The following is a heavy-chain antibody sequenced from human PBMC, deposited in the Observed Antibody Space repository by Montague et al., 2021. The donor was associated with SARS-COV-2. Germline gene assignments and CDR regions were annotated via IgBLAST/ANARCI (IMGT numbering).Heavy chain of an antibody. D-gene: IGHD1-1*01. CDR3: TSGREGNYNVMDV. Sequence: CAISGDSVSSNSVAWSWTRQSPSRGLEWLGRTYYRSKWYNDYAVSVRGRVTSNPDTSKNQFSLQLNSVTPEDTAIYYCTSGREGNYNVMDVWGQGTTVTVSS. J-gene: IGHJ6*02. CDR2: TYYRSKWYN. V-gene: IGHV6-1*01. CDR1: GDSVSSNSVA.